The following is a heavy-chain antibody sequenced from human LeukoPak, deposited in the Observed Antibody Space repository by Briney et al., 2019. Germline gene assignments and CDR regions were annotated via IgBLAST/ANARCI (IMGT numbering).Heavy chain of an antibody. Sequence: GGSLRLSCAASGFTFSSYGMHWVRQAPGKGLEWVAVIWYDGSNKFYADSVKGRFTISRDNSKNTLYLQMNSLRAEDTAVYYCARGGYSGYDYFPYYYYYGMDVWGQGTTVTVSS. CDR1: GFTFSSYG. CDR3: ARGGYSGYDYFPYYYYYGMDV. CDR2: IWYDGSNK. D-gene: IGHD5-12*01. V-gene: IGHV3-33*01. J-gene: IGHJ6*02.